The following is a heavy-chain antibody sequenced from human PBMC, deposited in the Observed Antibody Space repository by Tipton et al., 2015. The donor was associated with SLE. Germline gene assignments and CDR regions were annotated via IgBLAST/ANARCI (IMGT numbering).Heavy chain of an antibody. Sequence: QLVQSGAEVKKPGSSVKVSCKASGGTFSSYAISWVRQAPGQGLEWMGGIIPIFGTANYAQRFQGRVTITTDESTSTAYMELSSLRSEDTAVYYCATGDDYGDYWYFDYWGQGTLVTVSS. CDR3: ATGDDYGDYWYFDY. J-gene: IGHJ4*02. CDR1: GGTFSSYA. D-gene: IGHD4-17*01. V-gene: IGHV1-69*05. CDR2: IIPIFGTA.